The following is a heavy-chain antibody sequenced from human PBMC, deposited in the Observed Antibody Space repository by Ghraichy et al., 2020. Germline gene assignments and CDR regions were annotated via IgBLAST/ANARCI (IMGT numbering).Heavy chain of an antibody. CDR1: GFTVSSNY. Sequence: GGSLRLSCAASGFTVSSNYMSWVRQAPGKGLEWVSVIYSGGSTYYADSVKGRFTISRDNSKNTLYLQMNSLRAEDTAVYYCARGYSYALYYFDYWGQGTLVTVSS. J-gene: IGHJ4*02. D-gene: IGHD5-18*01. V-gene: IGHV3-53*01. CDR3: ARGYSYALYYFDY. CDR2: IYSGGST.